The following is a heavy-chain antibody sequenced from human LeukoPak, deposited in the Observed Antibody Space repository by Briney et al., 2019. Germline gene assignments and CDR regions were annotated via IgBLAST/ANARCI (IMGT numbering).Heavy chain of an antibody. V-gene: IGHV3-15*05. CDR3: TAQYVDTAMVEGYYFDY. J-gene: IGHJ4*02. CDR2: MKSKTDGAAT. Sequence: GGSLRLSCATSGFTFSNAWLSWDRQAPGKGLEWVGRMKSKTDGAATDYAAPVKGRFTISRDDSKDTLYLQMNSLKTEDTAVYYCTAQYVDTAMVEGYYFDYWGQGTLVTVSS. CDR1: GFTFSNAW. D-gene: IGHD5-18*01.